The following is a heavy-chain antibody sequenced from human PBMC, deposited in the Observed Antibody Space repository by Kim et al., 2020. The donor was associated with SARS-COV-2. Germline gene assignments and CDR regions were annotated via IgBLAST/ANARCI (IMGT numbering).Heavy chain of an antibody. CDR3: TRAPQGEL. D-gene: IGHD3-16*01. CDR2: INTGTGDT. J-gene: IGHJ4*02. Sequence: ASVKVSCKASGYTFTTYPIHWVRQAPGQRLEWMGWINTGTGDTKYSQNFQGRVTVTTDTSANTAYMELSSLRSEDTTVYYCTRAPQGELWGQGTLVTVSS. V-gene: IGHV1-3*04. CDR1: GYTFTTYP.